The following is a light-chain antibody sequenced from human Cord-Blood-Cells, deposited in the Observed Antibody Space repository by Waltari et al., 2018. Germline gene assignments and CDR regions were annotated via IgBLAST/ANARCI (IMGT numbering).Light chain of an antibody. V-gene: IGKV3-20*01. Sequence: EIVLTQSPGTLSLSPGERATLSCRASQSVSSSYLAWYQQKPGQAPRLRIYGASSRATGIPDRFSGSVSGTDFTLTISRLEPEDFAVYYCQQYGSSFTFGPGTKVDIK. CDR3: QQYGSSFT. CDR2: GAS. CDR1: QSVSSSY. J-gene: IGKJ3*01.